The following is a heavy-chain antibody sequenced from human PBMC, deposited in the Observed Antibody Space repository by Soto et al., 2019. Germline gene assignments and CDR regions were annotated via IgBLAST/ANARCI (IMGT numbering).Heavy chain of an antibody. CDR3: ARGSGSYLGDYYYYGMDV. J-gene: IGHJ6*04. CDR1: GGTFSSYA. Sequence: SVKVSCKASGGTFSSYAISWVRQAPGQGLEWMGGIIPIFGTANYAQKFQGRVTITADESTSTAYMELSSLRSEDTAVYYCARGSGSYLGDYYYYGMDVRGKGTTVTVSS. CDR2: IIPIFGTA. V-gene: IGHV1-69*13. D-gene: IGHD1-26*01.